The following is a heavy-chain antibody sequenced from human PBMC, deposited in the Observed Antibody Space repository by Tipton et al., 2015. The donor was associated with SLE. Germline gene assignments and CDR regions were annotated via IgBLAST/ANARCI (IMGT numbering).Heavy chain of an antibody. CDR2: IYYTGST. V-gene: IGHV4-59*08. D-gene: IGHD3-10*01. CDR1: GGSISSYY. Sequence: LRLSCTVSGGSISSYYWSWIRQTPGKGLEWIGYIYYTGSTKFNPPLKSRVSISLDTSKNQFSLKLSSVTAADTAGYYCARLLGPEEGVQGVINEVDYWAQGTLVTVSS. CDR3: ARLLGPEEGVQGVINEVDY. J-gene: IGHJ4*02.